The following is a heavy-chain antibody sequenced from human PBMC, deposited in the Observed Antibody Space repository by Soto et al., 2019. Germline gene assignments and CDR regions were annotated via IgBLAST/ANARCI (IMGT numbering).Heavy chain of an antibody. CDR1: GYSFTNND. D-gene: IGHD3-16*01. Sequence: QVKLVQSGAEVREPGASVKVSCKASGYSFTNNDVSWVRQATGQGLEWMGWMNPGSGDTGYAQKLQGRVTMTRDISIATAYMELSSLRSNDTAIYYCARMATFGSLNWFDPWGQGPLVTASS. J-gene: IGHJ5*02. CDR2: MNPGSGDT. V-gene: IGHV1-8*01. CDR3: ARMATFGSLNWFDP.